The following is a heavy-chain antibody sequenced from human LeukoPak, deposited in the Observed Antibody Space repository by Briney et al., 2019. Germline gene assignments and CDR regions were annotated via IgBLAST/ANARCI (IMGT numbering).Heavy chain of an antibody. J-gene: IGHJ4*02. Sequence: PSETLSLTCAVYGGSFSGYYWSWIRQPPGKGLEWIGEINHSGSTNYNPSLKSRVIISVDTSKNQFSLRLSSVTAADTAVYYCARSFYFHSGSYYHPFHHWGQGTLVTVSS. V-gene: IGHV4-34*01. CDR1: GGSFSGYY. D-gene: IGHD3-10*01. CDR3: ARSFYFHSGSYYHPFHH. CDR2: INHSGST.